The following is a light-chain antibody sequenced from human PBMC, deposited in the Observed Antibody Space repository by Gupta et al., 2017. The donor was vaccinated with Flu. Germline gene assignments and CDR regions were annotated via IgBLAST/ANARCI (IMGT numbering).Light chain of an antibody. CDR3: AAWDDSLSGSLV. Sequence: VTIACSGSSSNIGNNYVYWYQQPPGTAPKLLIYRNNQRPSGVPDRFSGSKSGTSASLAISGLRSEDEADYYCAAWDDSLSGSLVFGGGTKLTVL. J-gene: IGLJ3*02. CDR2: RNN. CDR1: SSNIGNNY. V-gene: IGLV1-47*01.